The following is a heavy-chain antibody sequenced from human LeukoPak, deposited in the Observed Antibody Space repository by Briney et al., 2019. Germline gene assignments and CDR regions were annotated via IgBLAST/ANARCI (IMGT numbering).Heavy chain of an antibody. CDR3: ANSYDSSGYYYFQH. CDR2: ISWKSGSI. Sequence: GGSLRLSCAASGFTFDDYAMHWVRQAPGKGLEWVSGISWKSGSIGYADSVKGRFTISRDNAKNSLYLQMNSLRAEDTALYYCANSYDSSGYYYFQHWGQGTLVTVSS. J-gene: IGHJ1*01. D-gene: IGHD3-22*01. V-gene: IGHV3-9*01. CDR1: GFTFDDYA.